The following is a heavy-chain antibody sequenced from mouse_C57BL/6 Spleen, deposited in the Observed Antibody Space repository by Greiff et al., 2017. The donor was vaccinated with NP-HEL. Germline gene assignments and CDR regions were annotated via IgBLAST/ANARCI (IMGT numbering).Heavy chain of an antibody. D-gene: IGHD1-1*01. CDR2: IYPGSGST. Sequence: VQLQQPGAELVKPGASVKMSCKASGYTFTSYWITWVKQRPGQGLEWIGDIYPGSGSTNYNAKFKSKATLTVDTSSSTAYMQLSSLTSEDSAVYYCARDNYGSSYEDYWGQGTTLTVSS. CDR1: GYTFTSYW. CDR3: ARDNYGSSYEDY. V-gene: IGHV1-55*01. J-gene: IGHJ2*01.